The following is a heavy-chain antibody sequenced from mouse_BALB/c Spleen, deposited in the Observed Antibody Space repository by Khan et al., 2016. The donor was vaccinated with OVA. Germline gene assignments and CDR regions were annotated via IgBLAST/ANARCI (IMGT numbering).Heavy chain of an antibody. CDR2: ISYSGST. V-gene: IGHV3-2*02. J-gene: IGHJ2*01. D-gene: IGHD1-2*01. Sequence: EVQLQESGTGLVKPSQSLSLTCTVTGYSITSGYGWNWIRQFPGNKLEWMGYISYSGSTNYNPSLKSRISITRDISKNQFFLRLNSLATENTASYDCTRTARIKYWGQGTTLSVSS. CDR1: GYSITSGYG. CDR3: TRTARIKY.